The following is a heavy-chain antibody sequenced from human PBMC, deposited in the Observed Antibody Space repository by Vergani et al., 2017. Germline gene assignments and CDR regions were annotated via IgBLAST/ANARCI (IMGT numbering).Heavy chain of an antibody. V-gene: IGHV1-69*01. D-gene: IGHD3-22*01. J-gene: IGHJ2*01. CDR2: IITIFGTA. Sequence: QVQLVQSGAEVTKPGSSVKVSCKASGGTFSSYAIRWVRQAPGQGLAWVGGIITIFGTANYAQKFQGRVTITADESTSTAYMELSSLRSEDTAVYYCARDGYYDSRYWYFDLWGRGTLVTVSS. CDR3: ARDGYYDSRYWYFDL. CDR1: GGTFSSYA.